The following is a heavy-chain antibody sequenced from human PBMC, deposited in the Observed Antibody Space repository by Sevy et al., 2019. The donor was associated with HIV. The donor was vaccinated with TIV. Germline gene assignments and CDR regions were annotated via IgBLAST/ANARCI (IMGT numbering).Heavy chain of an antibody. CDR2: TSGNSGAI. J-gene: IGHJ6*02. V-gene: IGHV3-48*02. CDR3: ARGPDCGGDCDVGFYYPLDV. D-gene: IGHD2-21*02. Sequence: GGSLRLSCTVSGFIFSRYSMNWVRQAPGKGLEWISYTSGNSGAIYYPDSVKGRFTVSRDNANNALFLQMSSLKDDDTAVEYCARGPDCGGDCDVGFYYPLDVWGQGTTVTVSS. CDR1: GFIFSRYS.